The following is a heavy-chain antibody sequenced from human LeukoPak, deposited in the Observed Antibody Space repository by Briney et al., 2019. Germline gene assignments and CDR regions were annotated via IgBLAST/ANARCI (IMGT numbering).Heavy chain of an antibody. CDR1: GYTFTSYD. CDR2: MNPNSGNT. V-gene: IGHV1-8*03. CDR3: ARGLLRYFDWLVHDAFDI. D-gene: IGHD3-9*01. Sequence: GASVKVSCKASGYTFTSYDINWVRQATGQGLEWMGWMNPNSGNTGYAQKFQGRVTITRNTSISTAYMELSSLRSEDTAVYYCARGLLRYFDWLVHDAFDIWGQGTMATVSS. J-gene: IGHJ3*02.